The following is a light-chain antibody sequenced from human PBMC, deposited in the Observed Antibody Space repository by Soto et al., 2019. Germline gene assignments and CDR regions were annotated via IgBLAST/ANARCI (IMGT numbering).Light chain of an antibody. Sequence: EIVLTQSPGTLSLSPGERATLSCRASQSVSSSYLAWYQQKPGQAPRLLIYGASIRATGIPDRFSGSGSGTDFTLTISRLETEDFAVYYCQQYGSSFTFGPGTKVDIK. J-gene: IGKJ3*01. CDR2: GAS. CDR1: QSVSSSY. V-gene: IGKV3-20*01. CDR3: QQYGSSFT.